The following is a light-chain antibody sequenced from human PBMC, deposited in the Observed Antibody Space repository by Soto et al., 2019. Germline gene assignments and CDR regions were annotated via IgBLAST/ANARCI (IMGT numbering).Light chain of an antibody. J-gene: IGKJ2*01. CDR1: QSVSSSY. V-gene: IGKV3-20*01. CDR2: GAS. Sequence: EIVLTQSPGTLSLSPGERATLSCRASQSVSSSYLAWYQQKPGQAPRLLIYGASSRATGIPDRFSGSGSGTDFTLTISRLEPEDFAVYYCQQYGSSLYPFGQGTKLAIK. CDR3: QQYGSSLYP.